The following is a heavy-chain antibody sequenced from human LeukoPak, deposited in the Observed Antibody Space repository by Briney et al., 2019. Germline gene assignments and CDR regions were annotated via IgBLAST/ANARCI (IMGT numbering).Heavy chain of an antibody. V-gene: IGHV3-11*01. CDR2: IGSSGSTI. D-gene: IGHD4-23*01. CDR1: GFTFSDYY. CDR3: ARRINSPFVDY. J-gene: IGHJ4*02. Sequence: GGSLRLSCAASGFTFSDYYMSWIRQAPGKGLEWFSYIGSSGSTIYYADSVKGRFTISRDNAKNSLYLQMNSLRAEDTAVYYCARRINSPFVDYWGQGTLVTVSS.